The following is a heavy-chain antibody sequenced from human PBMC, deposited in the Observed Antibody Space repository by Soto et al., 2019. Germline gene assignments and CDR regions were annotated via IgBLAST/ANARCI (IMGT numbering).Heavy chain of an antibody. J-gene: IGHJ5*02. Sequence: LRLSCAASGFTFSSYGMHWVRQAPGKGLEWVAVISYDGSNKYYADSVKGRFTISRDNSKNTLYLQMNSLRAEDTAVYYCAKDVYSSGSNWFDPWGQGALVNVPQ. CDR1: GFTFSSYG. CDR2: ISYDGSNK. V-gene: IGHV3-30*18. CDR3: AKDVYSSGSNWFDP. D-gene: IGHD6-19*01.